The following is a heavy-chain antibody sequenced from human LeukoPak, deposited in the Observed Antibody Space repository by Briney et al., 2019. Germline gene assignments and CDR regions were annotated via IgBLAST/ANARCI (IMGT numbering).Heavy chain of an antibody. D-gene: IGHD4-23*01. CDR3: ARVDGGNSDAFDI. CDR1: GGSISSHY. J-gene: IGHJ3*02. Sequence: SETLSLTCTVSGGSISSHYWSWIRQPPGKGLEWIGYMYYSGSTNYNPSLKSRVTISVDTCKNQFSLKLSSVTAADTAVYYCARVDGGNSDAFDIWGQGTMVTVPS. CDR2: MYYSGST. V-gene: IGHV4-59*11.